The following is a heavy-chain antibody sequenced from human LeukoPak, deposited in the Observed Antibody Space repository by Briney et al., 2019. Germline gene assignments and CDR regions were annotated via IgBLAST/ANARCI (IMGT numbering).Heavy chain of an antibody. D-gene: IGHD1-26*01. V-gene: IGHV3-74*01. CDR2: LNADGNSI. Sequence: GGSLRLSCAASGFTFSNYWMHWVRQAPGKGLVWVSRLNADGNSITYADSVRGRFTISRDNAKNSLYLQMNSLRAEDTAVYYCARDGASLGAKFDYWGQGTLVTVSS. CDR3: ARDGASLGAKFDY. J-gene: IGHJ4*02. CDR1: GFTFSNYW.